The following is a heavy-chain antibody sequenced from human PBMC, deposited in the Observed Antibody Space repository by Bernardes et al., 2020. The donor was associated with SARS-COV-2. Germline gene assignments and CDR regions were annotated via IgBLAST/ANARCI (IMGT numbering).Heavy chain of an antibody. CDR3: SRVYSSGWRSRYYFDY. V-gene: IGHV4-59*01. Sequence: SETLSLTCTVSGGSISSYYWAWIRQTPGKGLEWIGYIYYTGIMNYNPSLESRVTISVYTFKNQISLKLMSVTTADTAVYYWSRVYSSGWRSRYYFDYWGQGTLVTVSS. J-gene: IGHJ4*02. CDR1: GGSISSYY. D-gene: IGHD6-19*01. CDR2: IYYTGIM.